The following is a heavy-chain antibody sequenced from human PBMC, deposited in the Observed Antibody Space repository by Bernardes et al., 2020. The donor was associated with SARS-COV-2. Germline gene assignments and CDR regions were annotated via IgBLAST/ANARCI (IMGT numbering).Heavy chain of an antibody. Sequence: GGSLRLSCEVSGFTFSDYYMSWVRQAPGKGLEWLSYISGGSTSIQYADSVKGRFTISRNNVENSLHLQMSNLRADDTAIYYCVRTFRNRFGAGGGFDLWGQGMLVTVSS. D-gene: IGHD2-15*01. CDR2: ISGGSTSI. V-gene: IGHV3-11*01. CDR1: GFTFSDYY. CDR3: VRTFRNRFGAGGGFDL. J-gene: IGHJ4*02.